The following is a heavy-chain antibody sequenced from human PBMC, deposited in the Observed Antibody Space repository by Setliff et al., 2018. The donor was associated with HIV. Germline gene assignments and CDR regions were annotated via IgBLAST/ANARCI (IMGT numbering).Heavy chain of an antibody. CDR2: ISSVSGSTI. J-gene: IGHJ4*02. D-gene: IGHD3-22*01. V-gene: IGHV3-48*01. CDR1: GFTFSRYS. CDR3: ARTNNNYYYDTSDYFAGYYFDS. Sequence: PGGSLRLSCAASGFTFSRYSMNWVRQAPGKGLEWVSYISSVSGSTIYYADSVKGRFTISRDNAKNSMFLQMNSLRAEDTAVYYCARTNNNYYYDTSDYFAGYYFDSWGQETLVTVSS.